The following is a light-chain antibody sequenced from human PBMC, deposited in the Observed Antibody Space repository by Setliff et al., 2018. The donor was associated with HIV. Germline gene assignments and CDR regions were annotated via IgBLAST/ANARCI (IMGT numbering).Light chain of an antibody. CDR1: SSDVGTYNY. V-gene: IGLV2-14*01. J-gene: IGLJ1*01. Sequence: QSALTQPASVSGSPGQSITISCTGTSSDVGTYNYVSWYQQHPGKAPKLMIYEVSYRPSGVSNRFSGSKSGNTASLTISGLQAEDEAHYYCSSYTGSNTYVFGSGTKVTVL. CDR2: EVS. CDR3: SSYTGSNTYV.